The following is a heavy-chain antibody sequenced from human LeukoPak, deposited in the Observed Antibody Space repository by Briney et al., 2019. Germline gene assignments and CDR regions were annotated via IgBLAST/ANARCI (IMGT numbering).Heavy chain of an antibody. CDR1: GGSLISTTYY. CDR2: IYYSGST. Sequence: SETLSLTCAVSGGSLISTTYYWGWIRQPPGKGLEWVGSIYYSGSTYYTPSLKSRVTVSVDMSKNQFSLQLSSVTAADTAVYYCARELYYYYYSMDVWGKGTTVTVSS. J-gene: IGHJ6*03. CDR3: ARELYYYYYSMDV. V-gene: IGHV4-39*07.